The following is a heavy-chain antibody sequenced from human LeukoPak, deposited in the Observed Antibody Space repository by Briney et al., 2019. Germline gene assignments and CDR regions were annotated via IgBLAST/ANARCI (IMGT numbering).Heavy chain of an antibody. Sequence: PGGSLRLSCTVSGFTFSSYWMNWVRQAPGKGLEWVANIKPDGSEKNYVDSVKGRFTISRDNAKNSLYLQMNNLRVEDTAVYYCVRDAVADRFSAFDIWGQGTVVTASS. D-gene: IGHD6-19*01. CDR2: IKPDGSEK. J-gene: IGHJ3*02. CDR1: GFTFSSYW. V-gene: IGHV3-7*01. CDR3: VRDAVADRFSAFDI.